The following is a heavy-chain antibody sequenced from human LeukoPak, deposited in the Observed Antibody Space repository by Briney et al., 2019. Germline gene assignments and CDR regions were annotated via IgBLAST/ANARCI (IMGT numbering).Heavy chain of an antibody. V-gene: IGHV1-69*04. CDR2: IIPILGIA. CDR1: GGTFSSYD. J-gene: IGHJ6*03. D-gene: IGHD6-6*01. Sequence: SVKVSCKASGGTFSSYDISWVRQAPGQGLEWMGRIIPILGIANYAQKFQGRVTITTDESTSTAYMELSSLRSEDTAVYYCARGQLVAPEYYYYYMDVWGKGTTVTVSS. CDR3: ARGQLVAPEYYYYYMDV.